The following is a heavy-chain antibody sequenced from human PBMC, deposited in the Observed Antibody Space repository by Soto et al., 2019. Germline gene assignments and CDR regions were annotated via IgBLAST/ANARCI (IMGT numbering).Heavy chain of an antibody. Sequence: GESLKISCKGSGYSFTNYWIAWVRQMPGKGLEWMGIIYPRDSDTEYSPSFQGQVTISADRSISTAYLQWSSLKASDTAMYYCARAEGATGVSWYWGQGTLVTVSS. CDR2: IYPRDSDT. D-gene: IGHD1-26*01. CDR1: GYSFTNYW. J-gene: IGHJ4*02. CDR3: ARAEGATGVSWY. V-gene: IGHV5-51*01.